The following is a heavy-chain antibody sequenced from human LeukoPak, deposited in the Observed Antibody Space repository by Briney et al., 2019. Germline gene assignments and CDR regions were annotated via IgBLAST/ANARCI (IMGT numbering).Heavy chain of an antibody. V-gene: IGHV1-24*01. CDR2: FDPEDGET. J-gene: IGHJ4*02. CDR1: GYTLTELS. Sequence: ASVKVSCKVSGYTLTELSMHWVRQAPGKGLEWMGGFDPEDGETIYAQKFQGRVTMTEDTSTDTAYMELSSLRAEDTALYYCAKDKWGYSTPGGAAAGGYFDYWGQGTLVTVSS. D-gene: IGHD6-13*01. CDR3: AKDKWGYSTPGGAAAGGYFDY.